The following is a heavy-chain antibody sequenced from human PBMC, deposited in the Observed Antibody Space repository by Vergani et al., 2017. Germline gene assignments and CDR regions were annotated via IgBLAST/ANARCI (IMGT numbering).Heavy chain of an antibody. CDR1: GYSIRSGVYY. CDR3: ARMGGYDEGDAFRIGDFDY. D-gene: IGHD3-22*01. CDR2: IYSTGST. J-gene: IGHJ4*02. V-gene: IGHV4-31*03. Sequence: QVQLQESGPGLVKPSQTLSLTCSVSGYSIRSGVYYWNWIRQHPGKGLEWIWYIYSTGSTHHNPSLRRRINMSVDTSKNQFSLKLNSVTAADTAMYYCARMGGYDEGDAFRIGDFDYWGPGILVTVSS.